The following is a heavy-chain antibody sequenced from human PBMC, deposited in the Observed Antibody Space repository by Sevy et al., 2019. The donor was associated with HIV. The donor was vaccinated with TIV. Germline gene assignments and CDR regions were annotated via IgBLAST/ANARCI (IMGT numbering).Heavy chain of an antibody. J-gene: IGHJ4*02. CDR3: ASYTTGSRGDY. Sequence: ASVKVSCKASGYTITRYYMHWVRQAPGQGLEWMGIINPSDGGTTYAQKFQGRVLMTRDTSTSTGYMELSSLRFDDTAVYYCASYTTGSRGDYWGQGTLVTVSS. D-gene: IGHD3-16*01. CDR2: INPSDGGT. V-gene: IGHV1-46*01. CDR1: GYTITRYY.